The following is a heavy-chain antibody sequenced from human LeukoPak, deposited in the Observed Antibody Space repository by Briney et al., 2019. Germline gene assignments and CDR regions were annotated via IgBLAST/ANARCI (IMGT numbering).Heavy chain of an antibody. CDR2: IYYDGSSI. J-gene: IGHJ4*02. CDR1: EFTFTTFG. CDR3: ARDRKTNSFDY. Sequence: GSLRLSFPASEFTFTTFGMHWVRPAPGKGLEWVAFIYYDGSSIYYADYVKGRFTISRDISKNALYLQMDSLRAEDTAIYFCARDRKTNSFDYWGQGTLVSVSS. D-gene: IGHD1-1*01. V-gene: IGHV3-33*01.